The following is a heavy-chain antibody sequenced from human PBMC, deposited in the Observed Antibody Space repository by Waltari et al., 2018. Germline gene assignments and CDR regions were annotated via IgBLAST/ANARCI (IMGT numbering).Heavy chain of an antibody. Sequence: QVQLVESGGGVVPPGMSLRLSCAASGFTFSSYGLHWVRQPPGKGLEWVAVISYDGSNKYYADSVKGRFTISRDNSKNTLYLQMNSLRAEDTAVYYCAKNYDSSVYYYAFDYWGQGTLVTVSS. CDR3: AKNYDSSVYYYAFDY. CDR2: ISYDGSNK. D-gene: IGHD3-22*01. CDR1: GFTFSSYG. J-gene: IGHJ4*02. V-gene: IGHV3-30*18.